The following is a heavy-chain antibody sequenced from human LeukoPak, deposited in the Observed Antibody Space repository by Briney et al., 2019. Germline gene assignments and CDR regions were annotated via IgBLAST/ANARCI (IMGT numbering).Heavy chain of an antibody. V-gene: IGHV1-2*02. J-gene: IGHJ5*02. CDR2: INPNSGGT. Sequence: ASVKVSCKASGYTFTGYYMHWVRQAPGQGLEWMGWINPNSGGTNYAQKFQGRVTMTRDTSISTAYMELSSLRSEDTAVYYCARDFKLRYCSGGSCYSSWFDPWGQGTLVTVSS. CDR3: ARDFKLRYCSGGSCYSSWFDP. D-gene: IGHD2-15*01. CDR1: GYTFTGYY.